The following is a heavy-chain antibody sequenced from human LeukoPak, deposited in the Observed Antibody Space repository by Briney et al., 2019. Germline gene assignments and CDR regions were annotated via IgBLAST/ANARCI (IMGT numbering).Heavy chain of an antibody. D-gene: IGHD6-19*01. CDR1: GFTFSSYW. CDR3: ARDRIAVAGLGN. J-gene: IGHJ4*02. CDR2: INSDGSST. Sequence: GGSLRLSCAASGFTFSSYWMHWVRQAPGKGLVWVSRINSDGSSTSYADSVRGRFTISRDNAKNTLYLQMNSLRAEDTAVYYCARDRIAVAGLGNWGQGTLVTVSS. V-gene: IGHV3-74*01.